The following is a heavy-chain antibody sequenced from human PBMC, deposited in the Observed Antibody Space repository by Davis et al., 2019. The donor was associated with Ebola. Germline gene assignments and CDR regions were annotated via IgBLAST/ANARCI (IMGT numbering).Heavy chain of an antibody. CDR2: VYHSGAA. CDR3: ARRLLVVAGTDAFDI. J-gene: IGHJ3*02. D-gene: IGHD6-19*01. CDR1: GDSIGSGNYF. Sequence: MPSETLSLTCTVSGDSIGSGNYFWGWIRQPPGKALEYIGSVYHSGAAYYNPSLKSRVTISVDTSKNQFSLKLSSVTAADTALYYCARRLLVVAGTDAFDIWGQGTMVTVSS. V-gene: IGHV4-39*01.